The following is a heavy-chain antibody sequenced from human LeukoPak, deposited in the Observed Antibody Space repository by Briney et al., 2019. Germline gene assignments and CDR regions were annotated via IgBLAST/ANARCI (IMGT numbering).Heavy chain of an antibody. D-gene: IGHD2-8*01. CDR1: GYTFTSYA. CDR3: ARGGCTNGVCYAWFDP. Sequence: GASVKVSCKASGYTFTSYAMNWVRQAPGQGLEWMGWINTNTGNPTYAQGFTGRFVFSLDTSVSTAYLQVSSLKAEDTAVYYCARGGCTNGVCYAWFDPWGQGTLVTVSS. CDR2: INTNTGNP. V-gene: IGHV7-4-1*02. J-gene: IGHJ5*02.